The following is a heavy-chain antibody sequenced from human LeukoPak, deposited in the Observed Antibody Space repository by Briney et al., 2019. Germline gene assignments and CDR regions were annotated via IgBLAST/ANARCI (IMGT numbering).Heavy chain of an antibody. D-gene: IGHD5-18*01. CDR2: ISSSGSTI. Sequence: TGGSLRLSCAASGFTFSSYSMNWVRQAPGKGLEWISYISSSGSTIYYADSVKGRFTISRDNAKNSLYLQMNSLRAEDTALYYCARKGSGYIYDWGQGTLVTVSS. CDR1: GFTFSSYS. J-gene: IGHJ4*02. CDR3: ARKGSGYIYD. V-gene: IGHV3-48*04.